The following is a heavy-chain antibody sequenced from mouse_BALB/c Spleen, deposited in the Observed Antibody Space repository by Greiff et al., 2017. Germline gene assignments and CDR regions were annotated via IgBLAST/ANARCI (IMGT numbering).Heavy chain of an antibody. CDR1: GFTFSSYA. CDR3: ASLYRYDGDYWYFDV. D-gene: IGHD2-14*01. CDR2: ISSGGSYT. Sequence: EVQVVESGGGLVKPGGSLKLSCAASGFTFSSYAMSWVRQTPEKRLEWVATISSGGSYTYYPDSVKGRFTISRDNAKNTLYLQMSSLRSEDTAMYYCASLYRYDGDYWYFDVWGAGTTVTVSS. V-gene: IGHV5-9-3*01. J-gene: IGHJ1*01.